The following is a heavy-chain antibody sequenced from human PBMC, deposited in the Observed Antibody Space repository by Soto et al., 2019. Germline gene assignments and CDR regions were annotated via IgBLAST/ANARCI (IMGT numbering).Heavy chain of an antibody. J-gene: IGHJ4*02. CDR3: ASAGASGTNPFDY. D-gene: IGHD3-10*01. CDR1: GGSISGGYA. CDR2: IYHSGNT. V-gene: IGHV4-30-2*01. Sequence: QLQLQESGSGLVKPSQTLSLTCGVSGGSISGGYAWSWIRQPPGKGLEWIGYIYHSGNTYYNPSRESRVTISLHKSKNQFSLGLISVTGADTAAYFCASAGASGTNPFDYWGQGTLITV.